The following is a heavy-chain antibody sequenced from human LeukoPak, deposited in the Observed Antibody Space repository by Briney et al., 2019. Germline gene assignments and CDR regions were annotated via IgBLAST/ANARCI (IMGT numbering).Heavy chain of an antibody. V-gene: IGHV4-34*01. CDR3: ARASRITIFGVVTNRPLDV. CDR1: GGSFSGYY. D-gene: IGHD3-3*01. J-gene: IGHJ6*04. CDR2: INHSGST. Sequence: PSETLSLTCAVYGGSFSGYYWSWIRQPPGKGLEWIGEINHSGSTNYNPSLKSRVTISVDTSKNQFSLKLSSVTAADTAVYYCARASRITIFGVVTNRPLDVWGKGTTVTVSS.